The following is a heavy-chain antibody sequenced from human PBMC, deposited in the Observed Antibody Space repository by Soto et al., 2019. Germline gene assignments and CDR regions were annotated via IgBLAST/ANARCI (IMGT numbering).Heavy chain of an antibody. CDR1: GFTFNTYG. Sequence: GGSLRLSCAASGFTFNTYGMNWVRQAPGKGLEWVAIIWYDGGLKYYADSVKGRFTISRDNAKNSVSLQMNSLRAEDTAVYYCAREYTAWPLAYGLDVWGQGTTVTVSS. J-gene: IGHJ6*02. CDR3: AREYTAWPLAYGLDV. V-gene: IGHV3-33*01. D-gene: IGHD2-2*02. CDR2: IWYDGGLK.